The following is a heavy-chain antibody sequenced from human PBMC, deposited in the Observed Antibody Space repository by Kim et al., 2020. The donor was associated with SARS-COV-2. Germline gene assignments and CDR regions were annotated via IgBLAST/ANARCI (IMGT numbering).Heavy chain of an antibody. CDR3: ARGPGDILTGYYNFDY. V-gene: IGHV4-34*01. J-gene: IGHJ4*02. CDR1: GGSFSGYY. Sequence: SETLSLTCAVYGGSFSGYYWSWIRQPPGKGLEWIGEINHSGSTNYNPSLKSRVTISVDTSKNQFSLKLSSVTAADTAVYYCARGPGDILTGYYNFDYWGQGTLVTVSS. D-gene: IGHD3-9*01. CDR2: INHSGST.